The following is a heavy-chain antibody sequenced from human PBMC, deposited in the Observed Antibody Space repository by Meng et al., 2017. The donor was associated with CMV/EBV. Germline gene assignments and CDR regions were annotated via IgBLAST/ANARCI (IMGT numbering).Heavy chain of an antibody. Sequence: QVQLQHAGPGLVQPSETLSLPCRVSGVAIRTHYWSWVRQTPGKGLEWIASIHYTGRADYSPSLKSRLTISVDTSDSQLSLKLSSVTPADTAMYYCAERGGGYWGQGILVTVSS. CDR3: AERGGGY. D-gene: IGHD1-1*01. CDR2: IHYTGRA. J-gene: IGHJ4*02. CDR1: GVAIRTHY. V-gene: IGHV4-59*11.